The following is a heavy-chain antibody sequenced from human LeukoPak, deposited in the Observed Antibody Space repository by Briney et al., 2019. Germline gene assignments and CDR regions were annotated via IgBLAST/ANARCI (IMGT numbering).Heavy chain of an antibody. Sequence: PGGSLRLSCAASGFTFNSYHMSWVRQAPGKGLEWVSAISGSGGTYYAESVKGRFTVSRDNSNNTLYLQMDGMRAEDTAVYYCAKDYSAYNYLADFDYWGQGTLVTVSS. CDR1: GFTFNSYH. D-gene: IGHD5-24*01. J-gene: IGHJ4*02. CDR2: ISGSGGT. V-gene: IGHV3-23*01. CDR3: AKDYSAYNYLADFDY.